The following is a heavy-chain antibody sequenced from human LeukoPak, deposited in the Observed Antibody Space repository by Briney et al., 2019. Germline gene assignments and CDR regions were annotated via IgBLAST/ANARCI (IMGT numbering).Heavy chain of an antibody. V-gene: IGHV3-23*01. D-gene: IGHD6-19*01. J-gene: IGHJ4*02. Sequence: GGSLTLSCAASGFTFSSYAMSCVRQAPGQGLEWVSAISDSGGNTYYADSVKGRFAISRDNSKNTLYLQMNSLRAEDTAVYYCAKQDIRSSAWYDWGQGTLVTVSP. CDR1: GFTFSSYA. CDR2: ISDSGGNT. CDR3: AKQDIRSSAWYD.